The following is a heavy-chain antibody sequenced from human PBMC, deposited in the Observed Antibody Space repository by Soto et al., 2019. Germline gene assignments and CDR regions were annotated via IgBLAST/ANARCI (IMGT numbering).Heavy chain of an antibody. V-gene: IGHV3-23*01. D-gene: IGHD3-22*01. CDR2: ISGTGVST. J-gene: IGHJ3*02. CDR1: GFTFSSYA. CDR3: AKDRDYYDSTLAFDI. Sequence: GGSLRLSCAACGFTFSSYAMTWVRQAPGKGLEWVSAISGTGVSTYYADSVKGRFTISRDNSKNTLYLQMNSLRAEDTAVYFCAKDRDYYDSTLAFDIWGQGTRVTVSS.